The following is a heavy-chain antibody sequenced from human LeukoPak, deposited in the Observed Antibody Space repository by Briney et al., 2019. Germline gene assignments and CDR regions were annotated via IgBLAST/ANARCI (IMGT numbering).Heavy chain of an antibody. J-gene: IGHJ3*02. V-gene: IGHV4-31*03. CDR3: ARDGVEYSGSSAAFDI. CDR1: GGSISSGGYY. CDR2: IYYSGST. D-gene: IGHD6-6*01. Sequence: SETLSLTCTVSGGSISSGGYYWSWIRQHPGKGLEWIGYIYYSGSTYYNPSLKSRVTISVDTSKNQFSLKLSSVTAADTAVYYCARDGVEYSGSSAAFDIWGQGTMVTVSS.